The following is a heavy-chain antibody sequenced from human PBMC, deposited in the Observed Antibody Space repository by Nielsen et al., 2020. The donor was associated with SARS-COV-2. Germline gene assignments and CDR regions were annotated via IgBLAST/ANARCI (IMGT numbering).Heavy chain of an antibody. CDR3: ARDQTRSLYYDFWSGYPLGY. Sequence: VRQAPGRGLEWVANIKQDGSEKYYVGSVKGRFTISRDNAKNSLYLQMNGLRAEDTAVYYCARDQTRSLYYDFWSGYPLGYWGQGTLVTVSS. D-gene: IGHD3-3*01. V-gene: IGHV3-7*03. J-gene: IGHJ4*02. CDR2: IKQDGSEK.